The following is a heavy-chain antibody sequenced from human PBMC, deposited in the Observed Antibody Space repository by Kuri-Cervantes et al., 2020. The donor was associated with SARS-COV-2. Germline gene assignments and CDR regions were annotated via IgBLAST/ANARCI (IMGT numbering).Heavy chain of an antibody. CDR3: ARAGNVLMVYAIAYYMDV. J-gene: IGHJ6*03. CDR2: ISYDGSNK. CDR1: RFTFSSYA. D-gene: IGHD2-8*01. Sequence: GGSLRLSCAASRFTFSSYAMHWVRQAPGKGLEWVAVISYDGSNKYYADSVKGRFTISRDSSKNTLYLQMNSLRAEDTAVYYCARAGNVLMVYAIAYYMDVWGKGTTVTVSS. V-gene: IGHV3-30*04.